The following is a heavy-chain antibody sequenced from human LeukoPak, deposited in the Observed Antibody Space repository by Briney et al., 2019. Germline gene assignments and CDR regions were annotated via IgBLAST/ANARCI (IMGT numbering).Heavy chain of an antibody. J-gene: IGHJ3*02. CDR2: IYSGGYT. D-gene: IGHD1-26*01. CDR1: GFIVSSTY. V-gene: IGHV3-66*02. CDR3: ASRSTYLDAFDI. Sequence: GGSLRLSCAASGFIVSSTYMTWLRQAPGKGLEWVSVIYSGGYTYYLDSVKGRFTVSRDNSKNTLYLQMGSLRAEDMAVYYCASRSTYLDAFDIWGQGTMVTVSS.